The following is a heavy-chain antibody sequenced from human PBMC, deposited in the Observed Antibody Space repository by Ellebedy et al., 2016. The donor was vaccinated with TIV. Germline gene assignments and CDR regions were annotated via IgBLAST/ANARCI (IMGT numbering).Heavy chain of an antibody. CDR1: GGSISSYY. D-gene: IGHD2-15*01. Sequence: SETLSLXXTVSGGSISSYYWSWIRQPDGKGLEWIGRIYTSGSTNYNPSLKSRVTMSVDTSKNQFSLKLSSVTAADTAVYYCARRVVVVAATRYYYYMDVWGKGTTVTVSS. V-gene: IGHV4-4*07. J-gene: IGHJ6*03. CDR3: ARRVVVVAATRYYYYMDV. CDR2: IYTSGST.